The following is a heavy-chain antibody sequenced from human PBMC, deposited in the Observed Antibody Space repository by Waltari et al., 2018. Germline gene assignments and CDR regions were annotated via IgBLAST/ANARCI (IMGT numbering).Heavy chain of an antibody. CDR2: INSDGSST. J-gene: IGHJ6*02. Sequence: EEQLVEYGGGLAQPGESLRLSCAASGFTFSRSWLDWVRQAPGKGLVWVSRINSDGSSTTYADSVKGRFTISRDNAKNTLYVQMNRLRAEDTAVYYCARVATKTYSSPVPGRPYYYGMDVWGQGTTVTVSS. CDR1: GFTFSRSW. V-gene: IGHV3-74*01. CDR3: ARVATKTYSSPVPGRPYYYGMDV. D-gene: IGHD6-19*01.